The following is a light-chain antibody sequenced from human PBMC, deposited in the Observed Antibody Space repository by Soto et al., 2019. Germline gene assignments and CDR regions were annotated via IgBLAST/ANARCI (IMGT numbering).Light chain of an antibody. CDR1: QSVSSNY. J-gene: IGKJ1*01. V-gene: IGKV3-20*01. Sequence: EIVLTQSPGTLSLSPGERATLSCRASQSVSSNYLAWYQQKPGQAPRLLIYGASSRATGIPDRFNGSGSGTDFTLTISRLEPKDFAVYYCQQFGTSPTFGQGTKVEIK. CDR2: GAS. CDR3: QQFGTSPT.